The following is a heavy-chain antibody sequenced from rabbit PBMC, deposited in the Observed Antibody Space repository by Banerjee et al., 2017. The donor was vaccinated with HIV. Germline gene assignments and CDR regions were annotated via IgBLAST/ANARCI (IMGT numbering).Heavy chain of an antibody. Sequence: QEQLEESGGDLVKPEGSLTLTCTASGFSFSSYYWMCWVRQAPGKGLEWIACIAVDSSGSTYYASWAKGRFTISSHNAQNTLYLQLNSLTAADTATYFCARALGYDDYGEGYFNLWGPGTLVTVS. CDR3: ARALGYDDYGEGYFNL. CDR1: GFSFSSYYW. J-gene: IGHJ4*01. V-gene: IGHV1S45*01. D-gene: IGHD2-1*01. CDR2: IAVDSSGST.